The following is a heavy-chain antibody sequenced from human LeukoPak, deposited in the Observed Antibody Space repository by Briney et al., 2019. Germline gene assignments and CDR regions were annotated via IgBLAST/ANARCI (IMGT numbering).Heavy chain of an antibody. J-gene: IGHJ4*02. Sequence: GGSLRLSCAASGFTFSSYSIHWVRQAPGKGLEWVSSICDGRSYIYYADSVKGRFTISRDNAKNTLYLQMNSLRAEDTAVYYCARCGGDTAMGLWGDFDYWGQGTLVTVSS. D-gene: IGHD5-18*01. CDR1: GFTFSSYS. CDR3: ARCGGDTAMGLWGDFDY. V-gene: IGHV3-21*01. CDR2: ICDGRSYI.